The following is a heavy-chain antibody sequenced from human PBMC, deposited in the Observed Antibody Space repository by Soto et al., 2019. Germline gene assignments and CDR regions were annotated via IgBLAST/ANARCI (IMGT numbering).Heavy chain of an antibody. J-gene: IGHJ4*02. V-gene: IGHV4-34*01. CDR2: INHSGST. D-gene: IGHD3-16*01. CDR3: AREGIGASHY. Sequence: SETLSLTCAVYGGSFSSYYWSWIRQPPGKGLEWIGEINHSGSTNNNPSLKSRVTISADTSKSPFSLKLSSVTAADTAVYYCAREGIGASHYWGQGTLVTVSS. CDR1: GGSFSSYY.